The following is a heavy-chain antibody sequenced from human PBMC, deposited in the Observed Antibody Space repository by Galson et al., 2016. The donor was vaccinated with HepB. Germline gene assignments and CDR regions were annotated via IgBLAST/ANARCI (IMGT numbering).Heavy chain of an antibody. CDR3: ARAVYTTHFDY. CDR2: IYDSGST. V-gene: IGHV4-31*03. D-gene: IGHD5/OR15-5a*01. CDR1: GGSSSSGGYY. Sequence: TLSLTCTVSGGSSSSGGYYWSWIRQHPGEGLEWIGYIYDSGSTYYNPSLKSRVTISVDTSKNLFSLRLSSVTAADTAVYYCARAVYTTHFDYWGQGTLVTVSS. J-gene: IGHJ4*02.